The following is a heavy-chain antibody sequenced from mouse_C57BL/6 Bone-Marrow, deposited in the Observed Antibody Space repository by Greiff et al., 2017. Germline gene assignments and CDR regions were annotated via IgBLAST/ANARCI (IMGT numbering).Heavy chain of an antibody. CDR2: IYPRDGST. CDR1: GYTFTDHT. J-gene: IGHJ2*01. CDR3: ARGGYYSSSVYFDY. V-gene: IGHV1-78*01. D-gene: IGHD1-1*01. Sequence: VQLQQSDAELVKPGASVKISCKVSGYTFTDHTIHWMKQRPEQGLAWIGNIYPRDGSTKYNEKFKGKATLTADKSSSTAYMQLNSLTSEDSAVYFYARGGYYSSSVYFDYWGQGTTLTVSS.